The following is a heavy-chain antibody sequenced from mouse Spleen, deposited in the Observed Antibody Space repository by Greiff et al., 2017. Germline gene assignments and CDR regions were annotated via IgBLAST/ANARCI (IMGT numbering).Heavy chain of an antibody. CDR2: INPGSGGT. D-gene: IGHD1-1*01. CDR1: GYAFTNYL. J-gene: IGHJ4*01. Sequence: QVQLQQSGAELVRPGTSVKVSCKASGYAFTNYLIEWVKQRPGQGLEWIGVINPGSGGTNYNEKFKGKATLTADKSSSTAYMQLSSLTSEDSAVYFCAYTTVVAQYAMDYWGQGTSVTVSS. V-gene: IGHV1-54*01. CDR3: AYTTVVAQYAMDY.